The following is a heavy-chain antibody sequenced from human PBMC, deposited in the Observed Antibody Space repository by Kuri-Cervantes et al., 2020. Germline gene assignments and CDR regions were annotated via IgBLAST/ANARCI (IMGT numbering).Heavy chain of an antibody. D-gene: IGHD4-17*01. CDR2: ISNDGINH. J-gene: IGHJ4*02. CDR3: AKVNSPTVTKPRGHYFDS. V-gene: IGHV3-30*18. Sequence: GESLKISCAGSGFTFSDYDIHWVRQAPGKGLEWITLISNDGINHYFGNSVKGRFTISRDNAKNSLYLQMNSLRAEDTAVYYCAKVNSPTVTKPRGHYFDSWGQGTLVTVSS. CDR1: GFTFSDYD.